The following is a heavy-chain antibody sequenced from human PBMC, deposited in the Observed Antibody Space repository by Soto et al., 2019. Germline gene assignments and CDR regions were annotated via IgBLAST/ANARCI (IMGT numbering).Heavy chain of an antibody. CDR1: GFTFSSYG. CDR3: AKDAGGLRGGDY. Sequence: QVQLVESGGGVVQPGRSLRLSCAASGFTFSSYGMHWVRQAPGKGLEWVAVISYDGSNKYYADSVKGRFTISRDNSKNTLYLKMNSRRAEDTAVYYCAKDAGGLRGGDYWGQGTLVTVSS. CDR2: ISYDGSNK. J-gene: IGHJ4*02. V-gene: IGHV3-30*18. D-gene: IGHD3-16*01.